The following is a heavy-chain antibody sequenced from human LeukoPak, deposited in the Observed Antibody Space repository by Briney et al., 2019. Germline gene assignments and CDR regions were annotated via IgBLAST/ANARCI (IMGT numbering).Heavy chain of an antibody. V-gene: IGHV4-39*01. CDR2: IYYSGST. D-gene: IGHD6-19*01. CDR3: ARINNGAQSGWYYYYGMDV. CDR1: GGSISSSSYY. J-gene: IGHJ6*02. Sequence: SETLSLTCTVSGGSISSSSYYWGWIRQPPGKGLEWIGSIYYSGSTYYNPPLKSRVTISVDTSKNQFSLKLSSVTAADTAVYYCARINNGAQSGWYYYYGMDVWGQGTTVTVSS.